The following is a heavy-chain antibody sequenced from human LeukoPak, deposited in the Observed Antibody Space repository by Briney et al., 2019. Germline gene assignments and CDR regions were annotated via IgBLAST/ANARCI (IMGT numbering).Heavy chain of an antibody. CDR2: IHPGDSDT. V-gene: IGHV5-51*01. Sequence: GESLQLSCKGSGYTFTSYWIGWARQMPGKGLEWMGIIHPGDSDTRYSPSIQGQVTISVDKSLSTAHPQWSGLRASDTAMYYCARKSSGPYHDFDQWGQGTLVSVSS. CDR1: GYTFTSYW. CDR3: ARKSSGPYHDFDQ. J-gene: IGHJ4*02. D-gene: IGHD1-26*01.